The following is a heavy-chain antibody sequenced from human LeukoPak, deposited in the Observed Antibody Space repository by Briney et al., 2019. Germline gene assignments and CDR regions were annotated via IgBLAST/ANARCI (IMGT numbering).Heavy chain of an antibody. CDR2: IYYSGST. J-gene: IGHJ4*02. CDR3: ARRGMAAAGGFDC. CDR1: GGSISSSSYY. Sequence: SETLSLTCTVSGGSISSSSYYWGWIRQPPGKGLEWIGSIYYSGSTYYNLSLKSRVTISVDTSKNQFSLKLSSVTAADTAFYYCARRGMAAAGGFDCWGQGTLVTVSS. D-gene: IGHD6-13*01. V-gene: IGHV4-39*01.